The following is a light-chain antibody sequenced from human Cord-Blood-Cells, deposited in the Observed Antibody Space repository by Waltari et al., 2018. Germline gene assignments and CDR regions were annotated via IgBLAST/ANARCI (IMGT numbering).Light chain of an antibody. V-gene: IGLV5-45*02. CDR2: YKSDSDK. J-gene: IGLJ3*02. CDR1: RGINVRHYR. CDR3: MIWHSSAWV. Sequence: QAVLTQPSSLSASPRASASLTCTLRRGINVRHYRIYWSHPQPGSPPQYPLRYKSDSDKQQGSGVPSRFSGSKDASANAGILLISGLQSEDEADYYCMIWHSSAWVFGGGTKLTVL.